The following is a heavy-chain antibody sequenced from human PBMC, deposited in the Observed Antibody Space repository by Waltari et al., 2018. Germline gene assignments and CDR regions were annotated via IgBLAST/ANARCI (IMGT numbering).Heavy chain of an antibody. V-gene: IGHV3-48*03. CDR3: VRFDRGQQLAQINYYYYGVDV. D-gene: IGHD6-13*01. CDR1: GFTVRSYA. Sequence: EVPLVESGGGLVQLGWSLRLFCAASGFTVRSYALNWVLQASAKGRGWVSYMSTSGTTIYYADSVKGRFTISRNNAKNSLYLQMNSLRAEDTDLYYCVRFDRGQQLAQINYYYYGVDVWGQGTTVTVSS. J-gene: IGHJ6*02. CDR2: MSTSGTTI.